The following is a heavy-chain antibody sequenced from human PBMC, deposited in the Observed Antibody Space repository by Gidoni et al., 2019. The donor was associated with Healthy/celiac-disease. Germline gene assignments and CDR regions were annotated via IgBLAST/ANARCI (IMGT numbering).Heavy chain of an antibody. J-gene: IGHJ3*02. V-gene: IGHV3-9*01. D-gene: IGHD1-26*01. Sequence: EVQLVESGGGLVQPGRSLRLSCAASGFTFDDYAMHWVRQAPGKGLEWVSGISWNSGSIGYADSVKGRFTISRDNAKNSLYLQMNSLRAEDTALYYCAKASLRVADLFRSAFDIWGQGTMVTVSS. CDR3: AKASLRVADLFRSAFDI. CDR2: ISWNSGSI. CDR1: GFTFDDYA.